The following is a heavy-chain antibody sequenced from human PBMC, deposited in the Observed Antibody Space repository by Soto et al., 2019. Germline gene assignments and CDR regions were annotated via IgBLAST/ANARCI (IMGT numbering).Heavy chain of an antibody. Sequence: ASVKVSCKASGFTFTSSAMQWVRQARGQRLEWIGWISAYSGNTNYAQKLQDRVTMTRDTSTSTAYMELRSLRSDDTAVYYCAKECDFWSGYYCYWGQGTLVTVSS. CDR3: AKECDFWSGYYCY. J-gene: IGHJ4*02. D-gene: IGHD3-3*01. CDR1: GFTFTSSA. CDR2: ISAYSGNT. V-gene: IGHV1-18*01.